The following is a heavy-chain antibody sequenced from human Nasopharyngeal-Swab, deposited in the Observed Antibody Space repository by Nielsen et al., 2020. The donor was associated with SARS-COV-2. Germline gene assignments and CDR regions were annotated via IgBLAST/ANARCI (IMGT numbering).Heavy chain of an antibody. CDR3: AKEEVPNDY. Sequence: GESLKISCSVSGFTFSNSALCWVRQAPGKGLEWVSAISISGATTFYADSVRGRFTISRDNDRNTVYPQMSSLTVEDTAIYYCAKEEVPNDYWGQGTLVTVSS. D-gene: IGHD4/OR15-4a*01. J-gene: IGHJ4*02. V-gene: IGHV3-23*01. CDR2: ISISGATT. CDR1: GFTFSNSA.